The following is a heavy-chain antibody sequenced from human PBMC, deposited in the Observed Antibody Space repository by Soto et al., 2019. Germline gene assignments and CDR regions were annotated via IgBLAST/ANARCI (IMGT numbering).Heavy chain of an antibody. Sequence: EVQLSESGGGLVQPGGSLRLSCAASGFTFSGYAMNWVRQAPGKGLEWVSGISANGDRTSYADSVRGRFTISRDNSRSTMYVQMNSLRAEDSAMYYSVRNFDGTSSVFDDWGQGTLVTVSS. CDR1: GFTFSGYA. CDR2: ISANGDRT. V-gene: IGHV3-23*01. J-gene: IGHJ4*02. D-gene: IGHD1-7*01. CDR3: VRNFDGTSSVFDD.